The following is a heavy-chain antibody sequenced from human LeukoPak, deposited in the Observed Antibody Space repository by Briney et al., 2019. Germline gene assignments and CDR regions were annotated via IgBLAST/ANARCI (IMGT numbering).Heavy chain of an antibody. V-gene: IGHV3-23*01. Sequence: GGSLRPSCAASGFTFSSCAMSWVRQAPGKGLEWVSAISGSGGSTYYADSVKGRFTISRDNSKNTLYLQMNSLRAEDTAVYYCAKRKRYGGCSYGSFDYWGQGTLVTVSS. CDR3: AKRKRYGGCSYGSFDY. J-gene: IGHJ4*02. CDR2: ISGSGGST. D-gene: IGHD5-18*01. CDR1: GFTFSSCA.